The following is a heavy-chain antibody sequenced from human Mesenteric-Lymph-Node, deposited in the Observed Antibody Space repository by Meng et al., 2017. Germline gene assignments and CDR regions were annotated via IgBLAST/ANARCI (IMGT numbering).Heavy chain of an antibody. CDR2: IYYSGST. V-gene: IGHV4-59*01. Sequence: GELQESGPGLVKPSETLALPCTVSGGSISSYYWSWIRQPPGKGLEWIGYIYYSGSTNYNPSLKSRVTISVDTSKNQFSLKLSSVTAADTAVYYCASSRTDSGSYPVSVWGQGTLVTVSS. CDR3: ASSRTDSGSYPVSV. CDR1: GGSISSYY. D-gene: IGHD1-26*01. J-gene: IGHJ4*02.